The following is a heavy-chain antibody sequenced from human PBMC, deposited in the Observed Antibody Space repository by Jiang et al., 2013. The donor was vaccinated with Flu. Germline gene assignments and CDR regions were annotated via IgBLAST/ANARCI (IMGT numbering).Heavy chain of an antibody. Sequence: GAEVKKPGESLKISCKGSGYSFTSYWIGWVRQMPGKGLEWMGIIYPGDSDTRYSPSFQGQVTISADKSISTAYLQWSSLKASDTAMYYCARHRIGVIPFDAFDIWGQGTMVTVSS. D-gene: IGHD3-16*01. V-gene: IGHV5-51*01. CDR1: GYSFTSYW. CDR2: IYPGDSDT. J-gene: IGHJ3*02. CDR3: ARHRIGVIPFDAFDI.